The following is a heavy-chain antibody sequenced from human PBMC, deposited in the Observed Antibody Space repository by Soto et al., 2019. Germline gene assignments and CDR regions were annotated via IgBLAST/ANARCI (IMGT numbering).Heavy chain of an antibody. CDR2: IYYSGST. D-gene: IGHD3-22*01. Sequence: PSATLSLTCTVSGGSISSGGYYWSWIRQHPGKGLEWIGDIYYSGSTYYNPSLKSRVTISVDTSKHQFSLKLSSVTAADTAVYYCARDSWNYYDSSGYSRAHYYYYGMDVWGPGTTVTVSS. CDR1: GGSISSGGYY. J-gene: IGHJ6*02. V-gene: IGHV4-31*03. CDR3: ARDSWNYYDSSGYSRAHYYYYGMDV.